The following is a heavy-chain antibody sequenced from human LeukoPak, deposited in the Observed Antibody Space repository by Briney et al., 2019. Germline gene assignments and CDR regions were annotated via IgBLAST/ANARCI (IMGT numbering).Heavy chain of an antibody. CDR2: ISSSGTTI. J-gene: IGHJ4*02. V-gene: IGHV3-48*03. CDR3: ARGYCSGGSCYGGDY. D-gene: IGHD2-15*01. Sequence: PGGSLRLSCAASGFXFSNYEMNWVRQAPGKGREWVSYISSSGTTIYYAERRFTICRDNAKNSLYLLMNSLRAEDTAIYYCARGYCSGGSCYGGDYWGQGTLVTVSS. CDR1: GFXFSNYE.